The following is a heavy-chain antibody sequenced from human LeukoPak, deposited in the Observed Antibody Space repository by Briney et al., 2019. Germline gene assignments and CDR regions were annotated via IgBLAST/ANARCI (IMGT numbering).Heavy chain of an antibody. J-gene: IGHJ3*02. Sequence: GGSLRLSCAASGFTFRTFWMHWVRQAPGKGLVWVSRINSDGSFTDYADSVKGRFTISRDNAKNTLYLRMNSLRGEDTAIYYCATSGRYAEDAFDIWGQGTMVTVSS. CDR2: INSDGSFT. CDR1: GFTFRTFW. CDR3: ATSGRYAEDAFDI. D-gene: IGHD3-16*01. V-gene: IGHV3-74*01.